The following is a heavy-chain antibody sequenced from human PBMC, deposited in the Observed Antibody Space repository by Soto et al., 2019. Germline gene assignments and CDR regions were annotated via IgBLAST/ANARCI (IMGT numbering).Heavy chain of an antibody. CDR2: TDYNGVT. CDR3: GKVLVGATGHTDSDS. D-gene: IGHD2-15*01. Sequence: SETLSLTCTVSGGSIYRSGYYWGWIRQPPGRGLEWIGNTDYNGVTYSNPSLKSRVTISRDTSKNQFSLKLTSVTAADTALYYCGKVLVGATGHTDSDSWGPGTLVTVSS. V-gene: IGHV4-39*01. CDR1: GGSIYRSGYY. J-gene: IGHJ4*02.